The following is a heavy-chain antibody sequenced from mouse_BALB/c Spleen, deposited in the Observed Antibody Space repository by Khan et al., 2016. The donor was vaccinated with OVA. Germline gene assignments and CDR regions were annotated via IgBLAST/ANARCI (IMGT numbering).Heavy chain of an antibody. CDR3: ARTAGIKY. CDR2: ISYSGNT. J-gene: IGHJ2*01. D-gene: IGHD1-2*01. CDR1: GYSITSGYV. Sequence: VQLKESGPGLVKPSQSLSLTCTVTGYSITSGYVWNWIRQFPGNQLECMGYISYSGNTNYNPSLKSRISITRDTSKNQFFLQLNSVTTEDTATYCCARTAGIKYWGQGTTLTVSS. V-gene: IGHV3-2*02.